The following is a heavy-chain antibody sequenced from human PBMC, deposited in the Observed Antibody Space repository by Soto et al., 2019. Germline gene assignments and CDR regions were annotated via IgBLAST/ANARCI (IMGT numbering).Heavy chain of an antibody. CDR2: LIHGGST. CDR3: ARSPLGYDYVRQTWREVGDSFDI. CDR1: GASLGGFH. V-gene: IGHV4-34*12. D-gene: IGHD3-16*01. Sequence: ASETLSLTCAICGASLGGFHWTWLRQAPGKGLEWIGELIHGGSTNYNPSLKSRVSFSLDTSKNQFSLHLMSVTAADTAVYYCARSPLGYDYVRQTWREVGDSFDIWGRGTMVPVSS. J-gene: IGHJ3*02.